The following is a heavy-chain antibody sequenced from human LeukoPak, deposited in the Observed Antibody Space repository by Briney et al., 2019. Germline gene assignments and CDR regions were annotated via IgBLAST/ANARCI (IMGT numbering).Heavy chain of an antibody. V-gene: IGHV1-18*01. CDR2: ISAYNGNT. D-gene: IGHD3-10*01. J-gene: IGHJ4*02. CDR3: ARESDPGMVRGVITLLGY. CDR1: GYTFTSYG. Sequence: GASVKVSCKASGYTFTSYGISWVRQAPGQGLEWMGWISAYNGNTNYAQKLQGRVTMTTDTSTSTAYMELRSLRSDDTAVYYCARESDPGMVRGVITLLGYWGQGTLVTVSS.